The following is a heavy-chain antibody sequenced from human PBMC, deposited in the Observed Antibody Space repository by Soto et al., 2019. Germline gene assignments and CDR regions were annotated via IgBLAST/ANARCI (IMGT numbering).Heavy chain of an antibody. CDR1: GGSVSSSSYY. CDR2: IYYSGST. CDR3: ARHVLRWLDY. J-gene: IGHJ4*02. Sequence: LSLTCTVSGGSVSSSSYYWGWIRQPPGKGLEWIGSIYYSGSTYYNPSLKSRVTISVDTSKNQFSLKLSSVTAADTAVYYCARHVLRWLDYWGQGTLVTVSS. D-gene: IGHD4-17*01. V-gene: IGHV4-39*01.